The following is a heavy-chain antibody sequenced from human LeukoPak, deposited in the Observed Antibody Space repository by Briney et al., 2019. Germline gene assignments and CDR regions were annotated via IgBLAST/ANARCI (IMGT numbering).Heavy chain of an antibody. CDR3: ASTRGFFDY. J-gene: IGHJ4*02. CDR2: IYTSGST. V-gene: IGHV4-61*02. Sequence: PSQTLSLTCTVSGGSISSGSYYWSWIRQPAGKGLEWIGRIYTSGSTNYNPSLKSRVTISVDTSKNQFSLKLSSVTAADTAVYYCASTRGFFDYWGQGTLVTVPS. CDR1: GGSISSGSYY.